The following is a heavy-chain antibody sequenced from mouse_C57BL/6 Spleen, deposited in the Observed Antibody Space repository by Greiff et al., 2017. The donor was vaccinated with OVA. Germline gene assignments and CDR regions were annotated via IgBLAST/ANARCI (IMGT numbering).Heavy chain of an antibody. CDR2: IDPNSGGT. CDR3: ARSSGDYYGRISNYYAMDY. CDR1: GYTFTSYW. V-gene: IGHV1-72*01. Sequence: VQLQQPGAELVKPGASVKLSCKASGYTFTSYWMHWVKQRPGRGLEWIGRIDPNSGGTRYNEKFKSKAKLTVDKPASTAYMQLSSLTSEDSAVYYCARSSGDYYGRISNYYAMDYWGQGTSVTVSS. D-gene: IGHD1-1*01. J-gene: IGHJ4*01.